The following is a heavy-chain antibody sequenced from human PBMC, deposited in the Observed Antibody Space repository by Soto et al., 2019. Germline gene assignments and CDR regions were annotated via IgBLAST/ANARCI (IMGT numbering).Heavy chain of an antibody. J-gene: IGHJ5*02. V-gene: IGHV5-51*01. CDR2: IFPSDSDI. CDR3: ARVFGSGWSGFDP. CDR1: GYNFNTNW. D-gene: IGHD6-19*01. Sequence: PGESLKISCKGSGYNFNTNWIGWVRQMPGKGLEWMGVIFPSDSDIRYSPSLQGQVTISADKSISTTYLQWRSLTASDTGMYYCARVFGSGWSGFDPWGQGTLVTVSS.